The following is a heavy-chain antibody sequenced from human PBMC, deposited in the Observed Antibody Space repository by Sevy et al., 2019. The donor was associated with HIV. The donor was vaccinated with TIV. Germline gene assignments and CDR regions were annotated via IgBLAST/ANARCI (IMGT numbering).Heavy chain of an antibody. Sequence: GGSLRLSCAASGFTFSNYWMHWVHQAPGKELVWVSRINSAGTNTYYADSVKGRFTISRDNAKNTLYLQMNNLRAEDSAVYYCARDHLKPVGDLFGYWGQGTLVTVSS. CDR3: ARDHLKPVGDLFGY. CDR1: GFTFSNYW. J-gene: IGHJ4*02. CDR2: INSAGTNT. V-gene: IGHV3-74*01. D-gene: IGHD1-26*01.